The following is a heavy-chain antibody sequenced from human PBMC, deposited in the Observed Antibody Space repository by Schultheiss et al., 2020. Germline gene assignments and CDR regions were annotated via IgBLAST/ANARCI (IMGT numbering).Heavy chain of an antibody. CDR1: GGSFSGYY. D-gene: IGHD6-6*01. J-gene: IGHJ4*02. CDR2: MNHSGGT. CDR3: ARGGIAARLGY. V-gene: IGHV4-34*01. Sequence: GSLRLSCAVDGGSFSGYYWTWIRQPPGKGLEWIGEMNHSGGTDYNPSLKSRVTISVDTSKNQLSLRLTSVTAADTAVYYCARGGIAARLGYWGQGTLVTVSS.